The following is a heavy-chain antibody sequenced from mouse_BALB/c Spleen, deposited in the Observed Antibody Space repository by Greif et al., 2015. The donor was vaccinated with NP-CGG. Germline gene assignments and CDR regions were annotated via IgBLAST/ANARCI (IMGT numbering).Heavy chain of an antibody. Sequence: QVQLQQSGAELVKPGASVKLSCKASGYTFTSYWMHWVKQRPGQGLEWIGEINPSNGRTNYNEKFKSKATLTVDKSSSPAYMQLSSLTSEDSAVYYCARGSWFDYWGQGTTLTVSS. V-gene: IGHV1S81*02. CDR3: ARGSWFDY. CDR1: GYTFTSYW. J-gene: IGHJ2*01. CDR2: INPSNGRT.